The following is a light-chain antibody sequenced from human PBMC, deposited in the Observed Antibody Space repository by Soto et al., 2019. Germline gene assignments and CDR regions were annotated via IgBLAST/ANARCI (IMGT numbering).Light chain of an antibody. J-gene: IGKJ5*01. CDR3: QQYASSPIT. CDR2: DAS. CDR1: QTVSSSY. V-gene: IGKV3D-20*01. Sequence: EIVLTQSPATLSLSPWERATLSCGASQTVSSSYLAWYRQKPGLAPTLLIYDASSRAAGIPERFSGSGSETDFTLIISRVEPEDFAVYYCQQYASSPITFGQGTRLEIK.